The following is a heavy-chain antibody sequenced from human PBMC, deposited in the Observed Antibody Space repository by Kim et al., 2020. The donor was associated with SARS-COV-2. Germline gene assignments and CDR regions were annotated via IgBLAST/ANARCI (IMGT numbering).Heavy chain of an antibody. CDR3: ARHVQITNTWEIFDY. V-gene: IGHV4-59*08. CDR1: VGTISGYY. CDR2: ISYSGIT. Sequence: SETLSLTCTLSVGTISGYYWSWTRQTPGKGLEWIGYISYSGITNYNPSLKSRVTISIDPSQIQFSLQLSSVTAADTTVYYCARHVQITNTWEIFDYWGQG. D-gene: IGHD3-16*01. J-gene: IGHJ4*02.